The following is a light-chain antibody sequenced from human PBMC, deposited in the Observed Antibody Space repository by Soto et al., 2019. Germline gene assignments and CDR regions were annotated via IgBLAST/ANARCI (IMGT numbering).Light chain of an antibody. CDR3: HQRQSWPRT. Sequence: EIVLTQSPGTLSLSPGERATLSCRASQSVSNNYLAWYQQKPGQAPRLLIYGASSRATGIPDRFSGSGSRTDFTLTISDVQPEDFALYYCHQRQSWPRTFGQGTKVDIK. V-gene: IGKV3-20*01. CDR2: GAS. J-gene: IGKJ1*01. CDR1: QSVSNNY.